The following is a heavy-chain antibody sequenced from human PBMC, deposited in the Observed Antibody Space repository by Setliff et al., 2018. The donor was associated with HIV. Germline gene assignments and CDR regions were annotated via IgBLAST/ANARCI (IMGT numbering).Heavy chain of an antibody. Sequence: SETLSLTCTVSGGSISSGGYYWSWIRQHPGKGLEWIGRIYTSGSTSYNPSLKSRVTISVDTSKNQFSLKLSSVTAADTAVYYCARDGMVRGSKAFGYWGQGTLVTVSS. J-gene: IGHJ4*02. CDR2: IYTSGST. CDR1: GGSISSGGYY. V-gene: IGHV4-61*02. CDR3: ARDGMVRGSKAFGY. D-gene: IGHD3-10*01.